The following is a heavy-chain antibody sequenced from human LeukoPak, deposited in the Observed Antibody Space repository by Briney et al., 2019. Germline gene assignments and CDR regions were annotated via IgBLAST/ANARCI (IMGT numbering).Heavy chain of an antibody. CDR2: INPNSGGT. D-gene: IGHD2-15*01. CDR1: GYTFTGYY. J-gene: IGHJ4*02. Sequence: GASVKVSCKASGYTFTGYYMHWVRQAPGQGLEWMGWINPNSGGTNYAQKFQGRVTMTRDTSISTAYMELSRLRSDDTAVYYCARDFARYCSGGRCYGYWGQGTLVTVSS. CDR3: ARDFARYCSGGRCYGY. V-gene: IGHV1-2*02.